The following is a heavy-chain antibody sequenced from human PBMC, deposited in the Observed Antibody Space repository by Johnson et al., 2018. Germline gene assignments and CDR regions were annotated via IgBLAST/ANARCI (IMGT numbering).Heavy chain of an antibody. J-gene: IGHJ4*02. D-gene: IGHD3-10*01. CDR2: IWYDGSNK. CDR3: ARDGGFPYSSAEDY. Sequence: VQLVESGGGVVQPGRSLRLSCAASGFTFSSYAMHWVRQAPGKGLESVAVIWYDGSNKYYADSVKGRFTISRDNSKNTLYLQMNSLGAEDTAVYYCARDGGFPYSSAEDYWGQGTLVTVSS. CDR1: GFTFSSYA. V-gene: IGHV3-33*01.